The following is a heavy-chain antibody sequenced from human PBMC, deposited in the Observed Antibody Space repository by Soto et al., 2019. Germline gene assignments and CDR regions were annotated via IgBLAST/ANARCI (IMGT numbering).Heavy chain of an antibody. V-gene: IGHV1-69*02. CDR3: ARGCSGGSCYSSYWYFDL. J-gene: IGHJ2*01. CDR1: GGTFSSYT. D-gene: IGHD2-15*01. Sequence: QVQLVQSGAEVKKPGSSVKVSCKASGGTFSSYTISWVRQAPGQRLEWMGRIIPILGIANYAQKFQGRVTITEDKSTRTAYMELSSLRSEDTAVYYCARGCSGGSCYSSYWYFDLWGRGTLVTVSS. CDR2: IIPILGIA.